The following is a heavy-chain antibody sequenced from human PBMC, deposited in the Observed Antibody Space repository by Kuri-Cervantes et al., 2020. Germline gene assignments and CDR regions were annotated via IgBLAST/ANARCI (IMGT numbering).Heavy chain of an antibody. CDR2: ISAYNGNT. V-gene: IGHV1-18*01. D-gene: IGHD3-10*01. Sequence: ASVKVSCKASGYTFTSYDTNWVRQATGQGLEWMGWISAYNGNTNYAQKLQGRVTMTTDTSTSTAYMELRSLRSDDTAVYYCARPFGYYFDYWGQGTLVTVSS. CDR3: ARPFGYYFDY. J-gene: IGHJ4*02. CDR1: GYTFTSYD.